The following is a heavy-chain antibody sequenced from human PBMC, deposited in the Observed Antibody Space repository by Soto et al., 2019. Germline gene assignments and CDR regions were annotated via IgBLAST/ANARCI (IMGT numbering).Heavy chain of an antibody. CDR1: GGSFSGYY. CDR2: INHSGST. D-gene: IGHD3-10*01. V-gene: IGHV4-34*01. CDR3: ARGRMVRGVSK. J-gene: IGHJ4*02. Sequence: QVQLQQWGAGLLKPSETLSLTCAVYGGSFSGYYWSWIRQPPGKGLEWIGEINHSGSTTYNPSLKSAVTISVDTSKTQFTLKVGSVTAADTAVYYCARGRMVRGVSKWGQGTLVTVSS.